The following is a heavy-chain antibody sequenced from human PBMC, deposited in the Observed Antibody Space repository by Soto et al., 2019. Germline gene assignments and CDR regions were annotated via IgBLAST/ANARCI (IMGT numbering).Heavy chain of an antibody. Sequence: QVQLVQSGAEVKEPGSSVKVSCKASGGYFSTSTSRSGRQAPGQGVEWMGMIIPLLNKANYGQKFQGRVTINADKYKSKVNMDLNRLRSEDKAVSYCATARPNLTGYPFDYWGQGTLVTVSS. D-gene: IGHD3-9*01. CDR3: ATARPNLTGYPFDY. CDR1: GGYFSTST. V-gene: IGHV1-69*02. CDR2: IIPLLNKA. J-gene: IGHJ4*02.